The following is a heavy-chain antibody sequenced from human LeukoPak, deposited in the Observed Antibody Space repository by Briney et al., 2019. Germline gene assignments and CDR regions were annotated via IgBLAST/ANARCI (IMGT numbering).Heavy chain of an antibody. CDR3: ARRYYDILTGSYPLDY. CDR2: ISAYNGNT. CDR1: GYTFTSYG. D-gene: IGHD3-9*01. J-gene: IGHJ4*02. Sequence: ASVKVSCKASGYTFTSYGISWVRQAPGQGLEWMGWISAYNGNTNYAQKLQGRVTMTTDTSTSTAYMELRSLRSDDTAVYYCARRYYDILTGSYPLDYWGQGTLVTVSS. V-gene: IGHV1-18*01.